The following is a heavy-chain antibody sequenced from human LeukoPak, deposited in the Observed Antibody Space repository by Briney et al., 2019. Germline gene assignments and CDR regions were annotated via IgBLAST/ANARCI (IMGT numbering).Heavy chain of an antibody. Sequence: SVKVSCKASGGTFSSYAISWVPQAPGQGLEWMGGIIPIFGTANYAQKFQGRVTITTDESTSTAYMELSSLRSEDTAVYYCARDRVSSGWVDAFDIWGQGTMVTVSS. CDR2: IIPIFGTA. J-gene: IGHJ3*02. V-gene: IGHV1-69*05. CDR1: GGTFSSYA. CDR3: ARDRVSSGWVDAFDI. D-gene: IGHD6-19*01.